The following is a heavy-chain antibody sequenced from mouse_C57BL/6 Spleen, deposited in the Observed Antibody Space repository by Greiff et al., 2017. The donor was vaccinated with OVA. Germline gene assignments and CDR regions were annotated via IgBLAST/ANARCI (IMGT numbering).Heavy chain of an antibody. Sequence: VQLQQSGAELVRPGASVKLSCKASGYTFTDYYINWVKQRPGQGLEWISRIYPGSGYTYYNEKFKGKATLTAEKSSSTAYMQLSSLTSEDSAVYFCARGDYGSSYDWYFDVWGTGTTVTVSS. J-gene: IGHJ1*03. D-gene: IGHD1-1*01. CDR1: GYTFTDYY. V-gene: IGHV1-76*01. CDR3: ARGDYGSSYDWYFDV. CDR2: IYPGSGYT.